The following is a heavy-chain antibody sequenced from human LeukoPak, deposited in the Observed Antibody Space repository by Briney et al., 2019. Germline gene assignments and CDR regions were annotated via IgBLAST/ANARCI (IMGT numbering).Heavy chain of an antibody. J-gene: IGHJ4*02. V-gene: IGHV1-69*04. CDR3: ARGPRSGSVYDY. CDR1: GGTFSSYA. CDR2: IIPILGIA. Sequence: ASVKVSCKASGGTFSSYAISWVRQAPGQGLEWMGRIIPILGIANYAQKFQGRVTITADKSTSTAYMELSSLRSEDTAVYYCARGPRSGSVYDYRGQGTLVTVSS. D-gene: IGHD1-26*01.